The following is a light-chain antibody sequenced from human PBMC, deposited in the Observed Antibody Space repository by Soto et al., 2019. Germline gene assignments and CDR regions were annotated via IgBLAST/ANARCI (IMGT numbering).Light chain of an antibody. CDR2: EVN. J-gene: IGLJ1*01. CDR3: ISYSTTSTLV. V-gene: IGLV2-14*01. Sequence: QSVLTQPASVSGSPGQSVTISCTGASSDVGGYDYVSWYQQHPGKAPKLILFEVNNRPSGVSNHFSGSKSGNTASLIISGLQADDEADYYCISYSTTSTLVFGSGIKLTVL. CDR1: SSDVGGYDY.